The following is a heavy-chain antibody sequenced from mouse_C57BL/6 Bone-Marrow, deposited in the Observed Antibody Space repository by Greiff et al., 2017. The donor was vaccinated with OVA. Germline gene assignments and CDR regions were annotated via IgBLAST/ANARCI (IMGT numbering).Heavy chain of an antibody. V-gene: IGHV5-16*01. CDR2: INYDVSST. CDR3: AREGSLSMRLRRGYYFDY. J-gene: IGHJ2*01. CDR1: GFTFSDYY. Sequence: EVKLVESEGGLVQPGSSMKLSCTASGFTFSDYYMAWVRQVPEKGLEWVANINYDVSSTYYLDSLKSRFIISLDNAKNILYLQMSSRKAEDTAKNYCAREGSLSMRLRRGYYFDYWGQGTTLTVSS. D-gene: IGHD2-4*01.